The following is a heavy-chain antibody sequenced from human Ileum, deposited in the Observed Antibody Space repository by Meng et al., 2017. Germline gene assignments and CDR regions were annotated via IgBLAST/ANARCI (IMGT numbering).Heavy chain of an antibody. D-gene: IGHD2-2*02. J-gene: IGHJ4*02. CDR3: IREGHYIKFDY. CDR2: IRSKTNGGTP. Sequence: GGFLRSPCTASGFRFSDYAMTWARQAPGEGLEWVGFIRSKTNGGTPEYAASVHGRFTISRDDSESIVYLQIDILKTEDTAVYYCIREGHYIKFDYWGQGTLVTVSS. V-gene: IGHV3-49*04. CDR1: GFRFSDYA.